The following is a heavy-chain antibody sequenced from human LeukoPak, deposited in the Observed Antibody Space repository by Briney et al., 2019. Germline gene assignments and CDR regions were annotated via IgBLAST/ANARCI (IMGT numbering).Heavy chain of an antibody. CDR1: GYTFTSYD. CDR3: ARGGSYGSNRKAHDAFDI. CDR2: INPNSGGT. D-gene: IGHD4-23*01. V-gene: IGHV1-2*02. Sequence: ASVKVSCKASGYTFTSYDINWVRQAPGQGLEWMGWINPNSGGTNYAQTFQGRVTMTRDTSVSTAYMDLSRLTSDDTAVYYCARGGSYGSNRKAHDAFDIWGQGTMVTVSS. J-gene: IGHJ3*02.